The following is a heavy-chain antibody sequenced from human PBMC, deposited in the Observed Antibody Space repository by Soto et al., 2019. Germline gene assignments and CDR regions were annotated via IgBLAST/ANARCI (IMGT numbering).Heavy chain of an antibody. Sequence: SGTLALTCVVCGVSVSIYAGGWARQPANKGLEWIGRVFSSVSATYSPSLKSRVRISMDTPENRISLKLDSVTAADAGVYYCTRDGMTTGDTWGPGTLVTVSS. J-gene: IGHJ5*02. V-gene: IGHV4-4*07. CDR2: VFSSVSA. CDR1: GVSVSIYA. CDR3: TRDGMTTGDT. D-gene: IGHD1-1*01.